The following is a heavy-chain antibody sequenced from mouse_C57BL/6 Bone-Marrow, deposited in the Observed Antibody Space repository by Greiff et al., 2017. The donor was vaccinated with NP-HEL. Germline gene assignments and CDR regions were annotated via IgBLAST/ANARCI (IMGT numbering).Heavy chain of an antibody. V-gene: IGHV1-42*01. CDR2: INPSTGGT. J-gene: IGHJ2*01. CDR3: ASGAYYGSSYNY. Sequence: EVQLQQSGPELVKPGASVKISCKASGYSFPGYYMNWVKQSPEKSLEWIGEINPSTGGTTYNQKFKAKATLTVDKSSSTAYMQLKSLTSEDSAVYYCASGAYYGSSYNYWGQGTTLTVSS. CDR1: GYSFPGYY. D-gene: IGHD1-1*01.